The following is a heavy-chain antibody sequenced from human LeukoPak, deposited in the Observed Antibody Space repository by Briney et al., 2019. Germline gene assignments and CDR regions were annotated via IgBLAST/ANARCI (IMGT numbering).Heavy chain of an antibody. CDR1: GYSFTNYW. D-gene: IGHD3-22*01. Sequence: MTGESLKVSCEGSGYSFTNYWIGWVRQMPGKGLQWMGIIYPGDSETKYSPSFQGQVIPSADKSISTAYLQLSSLKASDTAIYYCARRSIGVFDSWGQGTLVTVSS. CDR3: ARRSIGVFDS. J-gene: IGHJ5*01. CDR2: IYPGDSET. V-gene: IGHV5-51*01.